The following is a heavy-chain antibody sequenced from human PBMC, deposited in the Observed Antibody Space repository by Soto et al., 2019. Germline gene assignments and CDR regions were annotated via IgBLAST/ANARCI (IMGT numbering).Heavy chain of an antibody. J-gene: IGHJ4*02. CDR1: GGSISSGGYY. V-gene: IGHV4-31*03. CDR2: IYYSGST. Sequence: PSETLSLTCTVSGGSISSGGYYWSWIRQHPGKGLEWIGYIYYSGSTYYNPSLKSRVTISVDTSKNQFSLKLSSVTAADTAVYYCARGGVGSPLTSPDNWGQGTLVTVSS. CDR3: ARGGVGSPLTSPDN. D-gene: IGHD3-3*01.